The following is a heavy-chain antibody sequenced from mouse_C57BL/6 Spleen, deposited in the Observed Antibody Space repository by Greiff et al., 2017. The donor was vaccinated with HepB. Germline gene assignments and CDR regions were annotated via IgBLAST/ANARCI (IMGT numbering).Heavy chain of an antibody. CDR2: ISSGGSYT. CDR3: ARRGTTGDWFAY. J-gene: IGHJ3*01. CDR1: GFTFSSYG. V-gene: IGHV5-6*01. D-gene: IGHD1-1*01. Sequence: VQLKESGGDLVKPGGSLKLSCAASGFTFSSYGMSWVRQTPDKRLEWVATISSGGSYTYYPDSVKGRFTISRDNAKNTLYLQMSSLKSEDTAMYYCARRGTTGDWFAYWGQGTLVTVSA.